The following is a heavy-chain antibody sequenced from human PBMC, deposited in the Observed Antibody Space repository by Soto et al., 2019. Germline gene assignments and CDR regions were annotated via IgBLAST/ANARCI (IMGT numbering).Heavy chain of an antibody. V-gene: IGHV3-23*01. CDR3: AKVTKRAAAGRYEYYKYGMDV. CDR2: ISGSGGSS. Sequence: EVQLLESGGALEHPGGSLRLSCAASGFTFSTYAMTWVRQAPGKGLEWVSVISGSGGSSYYAASVKGRFTISRDNSKNTLYLRMNGLRAEDTAIYYCAKVTKRAAAGRYEYYKYGMDVWGQGTTFTFSS. CDR1: GFTFSTYA. D-gene: IGHD6-13*01. J-gene: IGHJ6*02.